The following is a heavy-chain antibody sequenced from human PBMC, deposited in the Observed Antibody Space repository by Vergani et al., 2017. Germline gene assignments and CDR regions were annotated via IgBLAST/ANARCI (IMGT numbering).Heavy chain of an antibody. J-gene: IGHJ3*02. CDR1: GGTFSSYA. D-gene: IGHD3-10*01. CDR3: ASVYGSGSYYKGEAFDI. Sequence: QVQLVQSGAEVKKPGSSVKVSCKASGGTFSSYAISWVRQAPGQGLEWMGRIIPIFGTANYAQKFQGRVTITADESTSTAYMELSSLRSEDTAVYYCASVYGSGSYYKGEAFDIWGQGTMVTVSS. CDR2: IIPIFGTA. V-gene: IGHV1-69*13.